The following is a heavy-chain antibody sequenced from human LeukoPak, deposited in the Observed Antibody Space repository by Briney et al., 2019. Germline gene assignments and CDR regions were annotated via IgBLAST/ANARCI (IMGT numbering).Heavy chain of an antibody. Sequence: GASVKVSCKASGYTFTSYAMNWVRQAPGQGLEWMGWINTNTGNPTYAQGFTGRFVFSLDTSVSTAYLQISSLKAEDTAVYYCARRDSSGYYYYYGMDVWGQGTTVTVSS. V-gene: IGHV7-4-1*02. CDR1: GYTFTSYA. J-gene: IGHJ6*02. CDR2: INTNTGNP. CDR3: ARRDSSGYYYYYGMDV. D-gene: IGHD3-22*01.